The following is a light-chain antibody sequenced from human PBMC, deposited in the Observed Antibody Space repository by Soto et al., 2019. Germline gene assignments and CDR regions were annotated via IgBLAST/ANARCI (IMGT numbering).Light chain of an antibody. Sequence: EIVLTQSPATLSLSPGERATLSCRASQSVSSYLAWYQQKLGQAPRLLIYDASNSATGIPARFSGSGSGADFTLTISSLEPEDFAVYYCQQRSNWPFTFGGGTKVDIK. CDR2: DAS. CDR3: QQRSNWPFT. J-gene: IGKJ4*01. V-gene: IGKV3-11*01. CDR1: QSVSSY.